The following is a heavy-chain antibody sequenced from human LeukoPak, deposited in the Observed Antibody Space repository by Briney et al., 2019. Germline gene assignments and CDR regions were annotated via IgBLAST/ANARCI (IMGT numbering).Heavy chain of an antibody. D-gene: IGHD1-7*01. V-gene: IGHV3-33*06. CDR2: IWNNGNSK. CDR1: GFTFSSHG. J-gene: IGHJ4*02. CDR3: VKDGNFAGLAEAGYFDY. Sequence: GGSLRLSCAASGFTFSSHGMHWVRQAPGKGLEWVAVIWNNGNSKYYADSVKGRFTISRDNSKNTLDLQMNSLRAEDTAVYYCVKDGNFAGLAEAGYFDYWGQGTLVTVSS.